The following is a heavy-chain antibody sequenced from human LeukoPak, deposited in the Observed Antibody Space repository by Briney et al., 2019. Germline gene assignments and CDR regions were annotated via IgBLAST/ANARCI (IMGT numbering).Heavy chain of an antibody. J-gene: IGHJ4*02. D-gene: IGHD2-2*01. CDR3: AKEVVVVPAALGGDY. V-gene: IGHV3-30*02. CDR1: GFTFSSYG. CDR2: IRYDGSNK. Sequence: PGGSLRLSCAASGFTFSSYGMHWVRQAPGKGLEWVAFIRYDGSNKYYADSVKGRFTISRDNSKNTLYLRMNSLRAEDTAVYYCAKEVVVVPAALGGDYWGQGTLVTVSS.